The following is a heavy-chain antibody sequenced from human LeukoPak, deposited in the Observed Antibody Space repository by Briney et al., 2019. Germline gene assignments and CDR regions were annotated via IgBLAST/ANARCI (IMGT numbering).Heavy chain of an antibody. CDR2: ISWNSGNV. CDR1: GFTFADYA. Sequence: GRSLRLSCAASGFTFADYAMHWARQAPGKGLEWVSGISWNSGNVDYADSVKGRFTVSRDNTKNSLYVQMNNLRAEDTALYYCAKGGYCSNGVCYSSLDYWGQGTLVTVSS. D-gene: IGHD2-8*01. V-gene: IGHV3-9*01. CDR3: AKGGYCSNGVCYSSLDY. J-gene: IGHJ4*02.